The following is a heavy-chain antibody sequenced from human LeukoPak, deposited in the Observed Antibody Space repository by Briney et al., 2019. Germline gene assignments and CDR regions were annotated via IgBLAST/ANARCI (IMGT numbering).Heavy chain of an antibody. D-gene: IGHD1-1*01. Sequence: GGSLRLSCTPSGFTLSINAMTWVRPAPGGGLEWVSSVNSGTNTYYTDWVRGRVTIPRHHSKNRLFRQRNSMGAEATACYYCARCPRDNCRGGFDYWGEGALVTVS. CDR3: ARCPRDNCRGGFDY. CDR1: GFTLSINA. V-gene: IGHV3-23*01. J-gene: IGHJ4*02. CDR2: VNSGTNT.